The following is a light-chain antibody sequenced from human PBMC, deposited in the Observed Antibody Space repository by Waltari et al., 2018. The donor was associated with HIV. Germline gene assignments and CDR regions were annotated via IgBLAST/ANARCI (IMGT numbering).Light chain of an antibody. V-gene: IGLV1-47*01. CDR2: KTY. J-gene: IGLJ3*02. CDR1: TPKIGRDF. Sequence: SVLTHPPPASGTPGRGVPSSCAESTPKIGRDFVYWYQQLPGSAPKLLIYKTYERPAGVPDRFSGSKSGVSASLAISGLRSEDEADYYCASWDASLSGWMFGGGTKLTVL. CDR3: ASWDASLSGWM.